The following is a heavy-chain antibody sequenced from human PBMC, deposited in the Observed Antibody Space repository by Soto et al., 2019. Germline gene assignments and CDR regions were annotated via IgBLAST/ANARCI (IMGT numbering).Heavy chain of an antibody. Sequence: EVQLVESGGDLAQPGGSLRLSCAASGFTLSNFWVNWVRQAPGKGLEWVANIKQGGVEKNYVDSVKGRFTISRDDTKNPLFLQMNNLRAEDAAIYYCLVTTSAFDIWGRGTTVTVSS. J-gene: IGHJ3*02. CDR2: IKQGGVEK. CDR1: GFTLSNFW. D-gene: IGHD4-17*01. V-gene: IGHV3-7*01. CDR3: LVTTSAFDI.